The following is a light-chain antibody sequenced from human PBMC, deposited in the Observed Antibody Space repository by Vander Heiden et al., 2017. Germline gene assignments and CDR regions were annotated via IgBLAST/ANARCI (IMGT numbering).Light chain of an antibody. V-gene: IGKV1-39*01. CDR1: RSISIY. CDR3: QQSYSSPFT. J-gene: IGKJ3*01. Sequence: DIQMTQSPSSLSAYVGDSVTITCRASRSISIYLNWYQQKPGSAPKLLIYAASSLQSGVHSRFSGSGSGTDFTLTISSLQPEDFATYYCQQSYSSPFTFGPGTKVDIK. CDR2: AAS.